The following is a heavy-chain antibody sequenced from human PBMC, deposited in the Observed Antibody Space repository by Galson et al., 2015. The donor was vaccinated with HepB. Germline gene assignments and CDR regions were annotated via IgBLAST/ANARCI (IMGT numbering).Heavy chain of an antibody. J-gene: IGHJ4*02. CDR3: ARLGTIGSYGFFDY. CDR2: ISYDGSNK. V-gene: IGHV3-30-3*01. Sequence: SLRLSCAASGFTFSSYAMHWVRQAPGKGLEWVAIISYDGSNKYYADSVKGRFTISRDNSKNTLYLQMNSLRAEDTAVYYCARLGTIGSYGFFDYWGQGTLVTVSS. D-gene: IGHD1-26*01. CDR1: GFTFSSYA.